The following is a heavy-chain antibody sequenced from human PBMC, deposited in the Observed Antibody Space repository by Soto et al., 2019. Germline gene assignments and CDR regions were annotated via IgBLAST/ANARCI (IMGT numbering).Heavy chain of an antibody. CDR3: ARGEQYSGRIFDY. V-gene: IGHV6-1*01. CDR2: TYYRSKWYY. Sequence: SQTISLTCAITGARVSSNSAGWSWVRQSPSRGLEWLGRTYYRSKWYYEYAVSVRGRITINPDTSKNQYSLQLNSVTPEDTAVYFCARGEQYSGRIFDYWGQGTLVTVSS. D-gene: IGHD1-26*01. J-gene: IGHJ4*01. CDR1: GARVSSNSAG.